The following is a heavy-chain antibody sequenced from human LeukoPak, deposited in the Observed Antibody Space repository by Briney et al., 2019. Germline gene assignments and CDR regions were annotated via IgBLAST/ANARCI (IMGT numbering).Heavy chain of an antibody. Sequence: PGGSLRLSCAASGFTFSSYGMHWVRQAPGKGLEWVAVIWYDGSNKYYADSVKGRFTISRDNSKNTLYLQMNSLGAEDTAVYYCARDSLPYYDSSGYRLTPFDYWGQGTLVTVSS. D-gene: IGHD3-22*01. CDR3: ARDSLPYYDSSGYRLTPFDY. CDR1: GFTFSSYG. J-gene: IGHJ4*02. V-gene: IGHV3-33*01. CDR2: IWYDGSNK.